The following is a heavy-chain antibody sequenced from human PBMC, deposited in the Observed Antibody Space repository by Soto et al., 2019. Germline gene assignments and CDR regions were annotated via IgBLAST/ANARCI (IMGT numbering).Heavy chain of an antibody. V-gene: IGHV3-21*01. CDR3: AGNPTHGGTSSWDADS. D-gene: IGHD2-8*01. CDR1: GFIFTTNS. Sequence: EVRLVASGGGLVKPGGSLRLSCEASGFIFTTNSMNWVRQVPGKGLQWLSSISSSGTFKSYGDSVKGRFTISRDKDKNSLFLQMNNLRGEDTGVYYCAGNPTHGGTSSWDADSWGPGTLVTVSS. J-gene: IGHJ4*02. CDR2: ISSSGTFK.